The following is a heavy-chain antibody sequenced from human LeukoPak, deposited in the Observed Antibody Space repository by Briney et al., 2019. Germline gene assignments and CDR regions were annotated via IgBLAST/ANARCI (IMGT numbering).Heavy chain of an antibody. Sequence: PGWSLRLSCAASGFIFSSYWMHWVRQAPGKGLEWVSSISSSSSYIYYADSVKGRFTISRDNAKNSLYLQMNSLRAEDTAVYYCARGGIAAQAFDIWGQGTMVTVSS. J-gene: IGHJ3*02. CDR3: ARGGIAAQAFDI. CDR2: ISSSSSYI. V-gene: IGHV3-21*01. CDR1: GFIFSSYW. D-gene: IGHD6-13*01.